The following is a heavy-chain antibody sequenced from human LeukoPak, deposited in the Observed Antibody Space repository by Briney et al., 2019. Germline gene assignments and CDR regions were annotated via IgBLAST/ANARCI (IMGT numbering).Heavy chain of an antibody. CDR3: ARDLSAKDDY. J-gene: IGHJ4*02. V-gene: IGHV3-7*01. CDR1: GFTFSDYW. Sequence: PGGSLRLSCAPSGFTFSDYWMSWVRQAPGKGLEWVANIKQDGNEIYYVDSVKGRFTISRDNAKNSLYLQMNSLRADDTAVYYCARDLSAKDDYWGQGTLVTVSS. CDR2: IKQDGNEI.